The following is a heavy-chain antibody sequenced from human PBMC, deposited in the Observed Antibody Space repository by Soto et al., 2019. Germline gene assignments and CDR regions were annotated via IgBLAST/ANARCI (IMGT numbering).Heavy chain of an antibody. V-gene: IGHV3-23*01. CDR3: AKRATGSFFAY. Sequence: EVQLLESGGGLVQPGGSLRLSCAASGVTFSSYAMNWVRQAPGKGLEWVSVISGSGGSTYYADSVKGRFTISRDNSTNTLYLQMNSLGAEDTAVYYCAKRATGSFFAYWGQGTLVTVSS. CDR1: GVTFSSYA. D-gene: IGHD1-1*01. J-gene: IGHJ4*02. CDR2: ISGSGGST.